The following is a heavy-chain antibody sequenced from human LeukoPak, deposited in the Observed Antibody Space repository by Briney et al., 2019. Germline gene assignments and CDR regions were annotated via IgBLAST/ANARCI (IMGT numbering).Heavy chain of an antibody. V-gene: IGHV1-18*01. Sequence: ASVKVSCKASDYTFSSYGISWVRQAPGQGLEWMGWISGYNGNTKYAQNLQDRVTMTTDTSTSTAYMELRSLRSDDTAVYYCARGFLAVPAAFDYWGQGTLVTVSS. D-gene: IGHD2-2*01. CDR3: ARGFLAVPAAFDY. J-gene: IGHJ4*02. CDR1: DYTFSSYG. CDR2: ISGYNGNT.